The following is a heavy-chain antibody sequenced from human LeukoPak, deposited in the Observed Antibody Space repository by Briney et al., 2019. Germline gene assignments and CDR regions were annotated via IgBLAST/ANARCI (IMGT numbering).Heavy chain of an antibody. D-gene: IGHD3-3*01. CDR3: FGTIFGSSPFDP. CDR2: ISYDGSNK. J-gene: IGHJ5*02. CDR1: GFTFSSYA. V-gene: IGHV3-30-3*01. Sequence: GGSQRLSCAASGFTFSSYAMHWVRQAPGKGLEWVAVISYDGSNKYYADSVKGRFTISRDNSKNTLYLQMNSLRAEDTAVYYCFGTIFGSSPFDPWGQGTLVTVSS.